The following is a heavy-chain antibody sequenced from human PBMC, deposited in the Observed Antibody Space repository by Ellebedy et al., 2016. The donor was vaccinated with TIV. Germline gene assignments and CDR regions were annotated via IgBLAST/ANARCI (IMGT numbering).Heavy chain of an antibody. D-gene: IGHD3-22*01. J-gene: IGHJ3*02. CDR1: GFTVSSNY. CDR3: VKTYDSSGYYLMAEAFDI. CDR2: IYSGGST. V-gene: IGHV3-66*01. Sequence: GGSLRLSCAASGFTVSSNYMSWVRQAPGKGLEWVSVIYSGGSTYYADSVKGRFTISRDNSKNTLYLQMSSLRAEDTAVYYCVKTYDSSGYYLMAEAFDIWGQGTMVTVSS.